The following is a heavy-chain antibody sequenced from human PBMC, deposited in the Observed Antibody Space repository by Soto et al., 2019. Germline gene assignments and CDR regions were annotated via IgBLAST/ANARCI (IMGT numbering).Heavy chain of an antibody. CDR2: IYYSGST. CDR3: ARVCGGDCHYGMDV. Sequence: QVQLQESGPGLVKPSQTVSLTCTVSGGSISSGGYYWSWIRQHPGKGLEWIGYIYYSGSTYYNPSLKSRVTISVDTSKNQFSLKLSSVTAADTAVYYCARVCGGDCHYGMDVWGQGTTVTVSS. J-gene: IGHJ6*02. D-gene: IGHD2-21*02. V-gene: IGHV4-31*03. CDR1: GGSISSGGYY.